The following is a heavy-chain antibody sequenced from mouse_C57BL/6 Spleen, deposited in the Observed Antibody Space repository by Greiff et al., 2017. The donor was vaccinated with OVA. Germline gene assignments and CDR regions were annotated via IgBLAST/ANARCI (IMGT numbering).Heavy chain of an antibody. V-gene: IGHV1-15*01. CDR2: IDPETGGT. CDR3: TRTSYYGSSNWYFDV. J-gene: IGHJ1*03. Sequence: QVQLKESGAELVRPGASVTLSCKASGYTFTDYEMHWVKQTPVHGLEWIGAIDPETGGTAYNQKFKGKAIQTADKSSSTAYMELRSLTSEDSAVYYCTRTSYYGSSNWYFDVWGTGTTVTVSS. D-gene: IGHD1-1*01. CDR1: GYTFTDYE.